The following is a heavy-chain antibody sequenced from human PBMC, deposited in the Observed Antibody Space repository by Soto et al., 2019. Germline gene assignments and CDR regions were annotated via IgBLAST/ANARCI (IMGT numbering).Heavy chain of an antibody. V-gene: IGHV4-34*01. CDR1: GGSFSGYY. CDR2: INHSGST. D-gene: IGHD2-2*01. J-gene: IGHJ5*02. CDR3: ARGPPPSLDIVVVPAAIGGSWFDP. Sequence: SETLSLTCAVYGGSFSGYYWSWIRQPPGKGLEWIGEINHSGSTNYNPSLKSRVTISVDTSKNQFSLKLSSVTAADTAVYYCARGPPPSLDIVVVPAAIGGSWFDPWGQGTLVTVSS.